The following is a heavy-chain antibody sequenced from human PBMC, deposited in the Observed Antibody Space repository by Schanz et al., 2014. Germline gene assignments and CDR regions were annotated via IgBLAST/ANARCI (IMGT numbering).Heavy chain of an antibody. Sequence: QVQLVQSGAEVKKPGSSAKVSCKASRSTFSSYTISWVRQARGQGLEWMGMINPSGGSTTYAQKFQGRVTMTRDTSTSTVYMELSSLRSEDTAVYYCARDGVDAAAGGNYWGQGTLVTVSS. CDR2: INPSGGST. CDR1: RSTFSSYT. D-gene: IGHD6-13*01. V-gene: IGHV1-46*03. CDR3: ARDGVDAAAGGNY. J-gene: IGHJ4*02.